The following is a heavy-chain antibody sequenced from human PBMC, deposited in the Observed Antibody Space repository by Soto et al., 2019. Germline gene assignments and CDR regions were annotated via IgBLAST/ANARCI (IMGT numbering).Heavy chain of an antibody. V-gene: IGHV4-39*01. D-gene: IGHD6-13*01. CDR3: ALTPGYSSSWYGWFDP. CDR2: IYYSGST. CDR1: GGSISSSSYY. Sequence: QLQLQESGPGLVKPSETLSLTCIVSGGSISSSSYYWGWIRQPPGKGLEWIGSIYYSGSTYYNPSLKSLVPISVDTSKNQFSLKLSSVTAADTAVYYCALTPGYSSSWYGWFDPWGQGTLVTVSS. J-gene: IGHJ5*02.